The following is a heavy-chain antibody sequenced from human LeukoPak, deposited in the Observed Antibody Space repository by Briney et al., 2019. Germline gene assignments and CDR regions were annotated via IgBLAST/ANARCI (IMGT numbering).Heavy chain of an antibody. CDR3: ARDRVHHYDSSGYYYEVPQYYSDY. CDR1: GGSISSYY. CDR2: IYTSGST. J-gene: IGHJ4*02. Sequence: SETLSLTCTVSGGSISSYYWSWIRQPPGKGLEWIGHIYTSGSTRYNPSLKSRVTMSVDTSKNQFSLNLSSVTAADTAVYYCARDRVHHYDSSGYYYEVPQYYSDYWGQGTLVTVSS. V-gene: IGHV4-4*07. D-gene: IGHD3-22*01.